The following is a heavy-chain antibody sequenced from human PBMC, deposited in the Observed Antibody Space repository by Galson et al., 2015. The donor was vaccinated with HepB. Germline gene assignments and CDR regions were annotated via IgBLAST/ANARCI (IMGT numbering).Heavy chain of an antibody. D-gene: IGHD2-15*01. V-gene: IGHV4-34*01. Sequence: TLSLTCAVYGGSFSGYYWSWIRQPPGKGLEWIGEINHSGSTNYNPSLKSRVTISVDTSKNQFSLKLSSVTAADTAVYYCARGRYCSGGSCYPFDYWGQGTLVTVSS. J-gene: IGHJ4*02. CDR1: GGSFSGYY. CDR3: ARGRYCSGGSCYPFDY. CDR2: INHSGST.